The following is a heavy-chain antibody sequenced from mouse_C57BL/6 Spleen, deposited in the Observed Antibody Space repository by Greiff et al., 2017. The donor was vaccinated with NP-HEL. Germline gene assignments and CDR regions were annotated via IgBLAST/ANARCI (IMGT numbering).Heavy chain of an antibody. CDR3: AREPTVTTVVSRFDV. V-gene: IGHV1-82*01. Sequence: QVQLKQSGPELVKPGASVKISCKASGYAFSSSWMNWVKQRPGKGLEWIGRIYPGDGDTNYNGKFKGKATLTADKSSSTAYMQLSSLTSEDSAVYFCAREPTVTTVVSRFDVWGTGTTVTVSS. J-gene: IGHJ1*03. CDR2: IYPGDGDT. D-gene: IGHD1-1*01. CDR1: GYAFSSSW.